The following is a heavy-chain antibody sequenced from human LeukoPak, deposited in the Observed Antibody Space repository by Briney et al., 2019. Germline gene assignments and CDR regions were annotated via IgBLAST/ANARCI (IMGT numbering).Heavy chain of an antibody. Sequence: GGSLRLSCAASGFTFNNDWMNWVRQAPGKGLEWVGCIKSKTDGGTTDYAVHIKSRFTISRDDTKNTLYLQMNSLKTEDTAVYYCTTVPYESLGYWGQGTRVTVSS. D-gene: IGHD5-12*01. J-gene: IGHJ4*02. V-gene: IGHV3-15*01. CDR2: IKSKTDGGTT. CDR1: GFTFNNDW. CDR3: TTVPYESLGY.